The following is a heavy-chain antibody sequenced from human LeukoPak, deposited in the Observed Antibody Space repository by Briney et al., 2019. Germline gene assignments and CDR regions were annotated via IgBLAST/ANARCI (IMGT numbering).Heavy chain of an antibody. V-gene: IGHV4-61*02. Sequence: SQTLSLTCTVSGGSISSGSYHWSWIRQPAGKGLEWIGRIHRSGSTAYNPSVKSRVTISVDTSKNQFSLKLNSVTAADTAVYYCARGGFLVQNHFDPWGQGTLVTVSS. CDR3: ARGGFLVQNHFDP. CDR1: GGSISSGSYH. J-gene: IGHJ5*02. D-gene: IGHD3-3*01. CDR2: IHRSGST.